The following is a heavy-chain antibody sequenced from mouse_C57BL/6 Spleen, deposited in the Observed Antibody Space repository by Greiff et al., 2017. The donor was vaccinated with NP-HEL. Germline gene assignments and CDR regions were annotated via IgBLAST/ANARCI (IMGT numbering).Heavy chain of an antibody. CDR2: IDPEDGET. CDR3: ARVLDSSAPGAY. Sequence: EVQVVESGAELVKPGASVKLSCTASGFNIKDYYMHWVKQRTEQGLEWIGRIDPEDGETKYAPKFQGKATITADTSSNTAYLQLSSLTTEDTAVYYCARVLDSSAPGAYWGQGTLVTVSA. V-gene: IGHV14-2*01. J-gene: IGHJ3*01. D-gene: IGHD3-2*02. CDR1: GFNIKDYY.